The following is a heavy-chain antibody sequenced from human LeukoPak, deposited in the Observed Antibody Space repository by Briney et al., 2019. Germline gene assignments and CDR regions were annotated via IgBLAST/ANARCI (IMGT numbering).Heavy chain of an antibody. V-gene: IGHV3-30-3*01. CDR3: ASLYDSSGYYYLFWDY. Sequence: GGSLRLSCAASGFTFSSYAMHWVRQAPGKGLEWVAVISYDGSNKYYADSVKGRFPISRDNSKNTLYLQMNSLRAEDTAVYYCASLYDSSGYYYLFWDYWGQGTLVTVSS. D-gene: IGHD3-22*01. J-gene: IGHJ4*02. CDR2: ISYDGSNK. CDR1: GFTFSSYA.